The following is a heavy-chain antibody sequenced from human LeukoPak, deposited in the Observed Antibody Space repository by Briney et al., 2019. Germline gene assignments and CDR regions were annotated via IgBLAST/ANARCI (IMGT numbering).Heavy chain of an antibody. V-gene: IGHV3-30*04. CDR2: ISYDGSNK. CDR3: ARGARKGDDYGGYY. CDR1: GFTFSSYA. J-gene: IGHJ4*02. Sequence: PGRSLRLSCAASGFTFSSYAMHWVRQAPGKGLEWVAVISYDGSNKYSADSVKGRFTISRDNSKNTLYMQMNSLRAEDTAVYYCARGARKGDDYGGYYWGQGTLVTVSS. D-gene: IGHD4-23*01.